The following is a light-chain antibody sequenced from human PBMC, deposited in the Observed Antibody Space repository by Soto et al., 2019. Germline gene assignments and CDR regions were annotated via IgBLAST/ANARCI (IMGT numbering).Light chain of an antibody. J-gene: IGKJ4*01. CDR2: GAS. V-gene: IGKV3-15*01. CDR1: QSISTT. Sequence: EIVLTQSPVTLSVSPGERATLSCRASQSISTTLVWYQQKPGQAPRLLIYGASTRATGVPARFSGSGSGTEFTLTISRLQSEDFAVYSCQQYNSWVTFGGGTKVEIK. CDR3: QQYNSWVT.